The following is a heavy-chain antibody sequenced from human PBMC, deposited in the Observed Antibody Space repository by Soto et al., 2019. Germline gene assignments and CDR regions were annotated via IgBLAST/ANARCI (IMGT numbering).Heavy chain of an antibody. CDR1: GGSVSSGSYY. Sequence: QVQLQESGPGLVKPSETQSLTCTVSGGSVSSGSYYWSWIRQPPGKGLEWIGYIYYSGSTNYNPSLKSRVTISVDTSKNQFSLKLNSVTAADTAVYYCASYSSGWYDVSYWGQGTLVTVSS. CDR3: ASYSSGWYDVSY. J-gene: IGHJ4*02. V-gene: IGHV4-61*01. D-gene: IGHD6-19*01. CDR2: IYYSGST.